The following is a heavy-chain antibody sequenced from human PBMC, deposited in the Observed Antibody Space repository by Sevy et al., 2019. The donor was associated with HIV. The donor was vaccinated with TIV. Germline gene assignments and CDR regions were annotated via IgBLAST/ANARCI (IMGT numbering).Heavy chain of an antibody. CDR2: IYTSGST. V-gene: IGHV4-4*07. J-gene: IGHJ4*02. CDR3: ARSRAAALLFDY. CDR1: GGSISSHY. D-gene: IGHD6-13*01. Sequence: SETLSLTCTVSGGSISSHYWSWIRQPAGKGLEWIGRIYTSGSTNYNPSLKSRVTMSVDTSKNQFSLKLSSVTAADMAVYYCARSRAAALLFDYWGQGTLVTVSS.